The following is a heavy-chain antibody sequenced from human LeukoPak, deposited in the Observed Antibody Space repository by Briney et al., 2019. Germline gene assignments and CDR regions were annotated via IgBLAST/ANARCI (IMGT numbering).Heavy chain of an antibody. CDR3: ARAVAGTHSLNY. CDR2: MNPNSGNT. D-gene: IGHD6-19*01. CDR1: GYTFASYD. Sequence: ASVKVSCKASGYTFASYDINWVRQATGQGLEGMGWMNPNSGNTGYAQKFQGRVTMTRNTSISTAYMELSSLRSEDTAVYYCARAVAGTHSLNYWGQGTLVTVSS. J-gene: IGHJ4*02. V-gene: IGHV1-8*01.